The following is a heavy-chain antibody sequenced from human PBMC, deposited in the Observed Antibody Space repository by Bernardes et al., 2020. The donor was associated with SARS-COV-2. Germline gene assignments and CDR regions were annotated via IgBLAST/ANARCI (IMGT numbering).Heavy chain of an antibody. D-gene: IGHD2-2*01. V-gene: IGHV6-1*01. Sequence: SQTLSLTCAISGDSVSSNSAAWNWIRQSPSRGLEWLGRTYYRSKWYNDYAVSVKSRITINPDTSKNQFSLQLNSVTPEDTAVYYCARDRGGLYCSSTSCYRVGMDVCGQGTTVTVSS. J-gene: IGHJ6*02. CDR3: ARDRGGLYCSSTSCYRVGMDV. CDR1: GDSVSSNSAA. CDR2: TYYRSKWYN.